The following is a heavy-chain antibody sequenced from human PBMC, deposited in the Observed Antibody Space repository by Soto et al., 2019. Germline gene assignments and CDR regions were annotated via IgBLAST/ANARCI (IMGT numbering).Heavy chain of an antibody. CDR2: VYYGGST. CDR3: AGGDYYHSSGYYFYYYTMDV. D-gene: IGHD3-22*01. J-gene: IGHJ6*02. CDR1: GGSISSSSYY. V-gene: IGHV4-39*01. Sequence: PSETLSLTCTVSGGSISSSSYYWGWILHPPGKGLEWIGNVYYGGSTYYNPSLKSRVTISVETSKSQFSLKLSSVTAADTAVYYCAGGDYYHSSGYYFYYYTMDVWGQGTTVTVPS.